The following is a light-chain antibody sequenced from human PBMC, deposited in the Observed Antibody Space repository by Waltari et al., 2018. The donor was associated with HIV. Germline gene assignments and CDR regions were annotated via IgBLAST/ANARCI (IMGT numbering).Light chain of an antibody. Sequence: QSALTQPRSLSGSPGQSVTISCTGTSSDVGSYNYVSWYQHHPGKAPTLILVVFSERPSGVPALFSGSKSGNTASLTISGLQADDESDYYCCSYAGTYTFVVFGGGTKLTVL. CDR3: CSYAGTYTFVV. V-gene: IGLV2-11*01. CDR2: VFS. CDR1: SSDVGSYNY. J-gene: IGLJ2*01.